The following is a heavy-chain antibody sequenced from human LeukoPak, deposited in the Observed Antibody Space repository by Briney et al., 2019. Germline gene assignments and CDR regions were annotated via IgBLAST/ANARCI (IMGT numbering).Heavy chain of an antibody. CDR1: GFSFSDNY. Sequence: GGSLRLSCAASGFSFSDNYMSWVRQAPGKGLEWVSLIYSGGSTYYADSVKGRFTTSRDNSKNTLYLQMNSLRAEDTAVYYCARSPHYFYGMDVWGQGTTVTVSS. V-gene: IGHV3-66*01. J-gene: IGHJ6*02. CDR2: IYSGGST. CDR3: ARSPHYFYGMDV.